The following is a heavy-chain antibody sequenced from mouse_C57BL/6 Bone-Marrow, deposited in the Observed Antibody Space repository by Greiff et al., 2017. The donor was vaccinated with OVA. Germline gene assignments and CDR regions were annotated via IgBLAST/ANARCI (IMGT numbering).Heavy chain of an antibody. J-gene: IGHJ3*01. D-gene: IGHD2-12*01. V-gene: IGHV1-69*01. CDR3: ASPIYNYDVAY. Sequence: QVQLQQSGAELVMPGASVKLSCKASGYTFTSYWMHWVKQRPGQGLEWIGEIDPCDSYTNSNQKFKGKSTLTVDKSSSTAYMQLISLTSEDSAVYDCASPIYNYDVAYWGQGTLVTVSA. CDR1: GYTFTSYW. CDR2: IDPCDSYT.